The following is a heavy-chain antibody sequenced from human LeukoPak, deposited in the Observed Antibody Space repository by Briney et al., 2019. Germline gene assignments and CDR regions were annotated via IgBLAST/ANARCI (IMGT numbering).Heavy chain of an antibody. Sequence: GGSLRLSCAASGCTFRNYWMHWVRQAPGKGLMWVSRIKSDGSRSTYADSVKGRFTISRDNAKKMLFLQMNSLTVDDTAMYFCVRDLGSSGWYDTFDTWGQGTRVTVSS. D-gene: IGHD6-19*01. V-gene: IGHV3-74*03. CDR2: IKSDGSRS. CDR1: GCTFRNYW. J-gene: IGHJ3*02. CDR3: VRDLGSSGWYDTFDT.